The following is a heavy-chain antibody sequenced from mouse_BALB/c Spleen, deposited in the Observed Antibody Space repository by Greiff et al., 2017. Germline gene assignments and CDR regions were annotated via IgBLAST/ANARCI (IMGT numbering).Heavy chain of an antibody. D-gene: IGHD4-1*01. CDR2: ISSGSSTI. V-gene: IGHV5-17*02. CDR1: GFTFSSFG. CDR3: ARGTGNYYAMDY. Sequence: EVQRVESGGGLVQPGGSRKLSCAASGFTFSSFGMHWVRQAPEKGLEWVAYISSGSSTIYYADTVKGRFTISRDNPKNTLFLQMTSLRSEDTAMYYFARGTGNYYAMDYWGQGTSVTVSS. J-gene: IGHJ4*01.